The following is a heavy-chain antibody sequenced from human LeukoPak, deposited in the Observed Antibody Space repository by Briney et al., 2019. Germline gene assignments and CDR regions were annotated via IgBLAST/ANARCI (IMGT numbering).Heavy chain of an antibody. CDR1: GGTFSSYA. V-gene: IGHV1-69*05. CDR3: ARGGTFYRGTLLNYFDY. D-gene: IGHD1-14*01. Sequence: ASVKVSCKASGGTFSSYAISWVRQAPGQGLEWMGGIIPIPSTANYAQKFQGRVTFTTDESTSTAYMELTSLRSEDTAVYYCARGGTFYRGTLLNYFDYWGQGSLVTVSS. J-gene: IGHJ4*02. CDR2: IIPIPSTA.